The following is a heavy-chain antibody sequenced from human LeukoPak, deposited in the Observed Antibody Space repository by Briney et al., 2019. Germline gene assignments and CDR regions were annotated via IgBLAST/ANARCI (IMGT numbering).Heavy chain of an antibody. Sequence: GRSLRLSCAASGFAFSSYAMSWVSQAPGKGLEWVSAISGSGGSTYYADSVKGRFTISRDNSKNTLYLQMNSLRAEDTAVYYCAKGGRDMGPLGYFDYWGQGTLVTVSS. V-gene: IGHV3-23*01. CDR1: GFAFSSYA. J-gene: IGHJ4*02. CDR3: AKGGRDMGPLGYFDY. CDR2: ISGSGGST. D-gene: IGHD3-9*01.